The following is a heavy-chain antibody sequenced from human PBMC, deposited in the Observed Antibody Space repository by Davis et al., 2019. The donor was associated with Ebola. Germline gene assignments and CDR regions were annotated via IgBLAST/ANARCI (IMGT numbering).Heavy chain of an antibody. Sequence: SETLSLTCTVSGGSFSSYFWSWIRQPPGKGLEWIAYIYHSGSTNYNPSLKSRVTITVDTSKNQLSLKLTSVTAADTAVYYCARHSWSGQLAFDYWGQGTLVTVSS. CDR1: GGSFSSYF. CDR3: ARHSWSGQLAFDY. V-gene: IGHV4-59*08. J-gene: IGHJ4*02. CDR2: IYHSGST. D-gene: IGHD6-6*01.